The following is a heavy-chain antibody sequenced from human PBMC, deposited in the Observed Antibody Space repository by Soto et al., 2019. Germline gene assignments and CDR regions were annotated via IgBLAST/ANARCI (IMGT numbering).Heavy chain of an antibody. CDR2: IYYSGST. D-gene: IGHD3-10*01. V-gene: IGHV4-59*08. CDR3: ARHESGIWFGPISPYGMDV. J-gene: IGHJ6*02. CDR1: GGSISSYY. Sequence: QVQLQESGPGLVKPSETLSLTCTVSGGSISSYYWSWIRQPPGKGLEWIGYIYYSGSTNYNPSLXGRVTMSVDTXXNXFXXKLSSVTAADTAVYYCARHESGIWFGPISPYGMDVWGQGTTVTVSS.